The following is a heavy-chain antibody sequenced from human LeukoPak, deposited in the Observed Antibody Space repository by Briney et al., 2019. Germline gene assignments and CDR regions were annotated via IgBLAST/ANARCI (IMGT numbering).Heavy chain of an antibody. D-gene: IGHD5-18*01. J-gene: IGHJ4*02. CDR2: INHDGSEK. CDR3: ARDRGYSYGPLAY. Sequence: AGGSLRLSCIASGFTFTSYWMSWVRQAPGKGLEWVANINHDGSEKYYVDSVKGRFTISRDNAKNSLYLQMNSLRAEDTALYYCARDRGYSYGPLAYWGQGTLVTVSS. CDR1: GFTFTSYW. V-gene: IGHV3-7*01.